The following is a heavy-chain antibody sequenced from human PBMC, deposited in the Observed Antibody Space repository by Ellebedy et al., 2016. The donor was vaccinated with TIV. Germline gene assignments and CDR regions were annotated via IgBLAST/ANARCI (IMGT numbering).Heavy chain of an antibody. CDR1: GFTFGDYA. Sequence: GESLKISCTASGFTFGDYAMSWFRQPPGKGLEWVGFIASKGLGATTEYAASVKGRFTISRDDSNSIAYLQMNSLKTEDTAVYYCARDTYGHTAPPFYWGQGILVTVSS. D-gene: IGHD3-10*01. J-gene: IGHJ4*02. CDR3: ARDTYGHTAPPFY. V-gene: IGHV3-49*03. CDR2: IASKGLGATT.